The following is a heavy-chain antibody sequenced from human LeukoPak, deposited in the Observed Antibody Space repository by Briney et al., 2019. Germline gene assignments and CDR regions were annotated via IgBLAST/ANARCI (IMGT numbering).Heavy chain of an antibody. J-gene: IGHJ4*02. V-gene: IGHV3-30-3*01. D-gene: IGHD4-17*01. CDR1: GFTFSSYA. Sequence: GRSLRLSCAASGFTFSSYAMHWVRQAPGKGLEWVAVISYDESNKYYADSVKGRFTISRDNSKNTLYLQMNSLRAEDTAVYYCARDQDYGETGGYWGQGTLVTVSS. CDR2: ISYDESNK. CDR3: ARDQDYGETGGY.